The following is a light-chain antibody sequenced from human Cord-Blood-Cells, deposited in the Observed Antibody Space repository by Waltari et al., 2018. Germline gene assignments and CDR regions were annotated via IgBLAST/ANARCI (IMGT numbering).Light chain of an antibody. Sequence: DIQMTQSPSSLSASVGDRVTIPCRASQSISSYLNWYQQKPAKAPKLLIYAASSLQSGVPSTFSGSGSGTDFTLTISSLQPEDFATYYCQQSYSTPYTFGQGTKLEIK. CDR3: QQSYSTPYT. CDR1: QSISSY. J-gene: IGKJ2*01. V-gene: IGKV1-39*01. CDR2: AAS.